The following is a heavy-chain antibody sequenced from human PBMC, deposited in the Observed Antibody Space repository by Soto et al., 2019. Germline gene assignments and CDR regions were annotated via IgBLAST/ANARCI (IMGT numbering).Heavy chain of an antibody. Sequence: QVQLVESGGGVVQPGRSLRLSCAASGFTFSSYGMHWVRQAPGKGLEWVAVIWYDGSNKYYADSVKGRFTISRDNSENTLYLQMNSLRAEDTAVYYCARDGIFNSCYDWGVDYWGQGTLVTVSS. CDR2: IWYDGSNK. D-gene: IGHD5-12*01. V-gene: IGHV3-33*01. J-gene: IGHJ4*02. CDR3: ARDGIFNSCYDWGVDY. CDR1: GFTFSSYG.